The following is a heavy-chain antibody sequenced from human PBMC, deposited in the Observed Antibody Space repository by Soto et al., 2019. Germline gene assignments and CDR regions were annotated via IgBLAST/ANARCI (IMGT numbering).Heavy chain of an antibody. CDR3: AKSRYSDSSGDFYDY. J-gene: IGHJ4*02. CDR1: AFTCNNYA. D-gene: IGHD3-22*01. Sequence: WGSLILSCAASAFTCNNYAMSWVRQAPGKGLEWVSGIGGSGRTTYYAASVKGRFTISRDNSNNTLFLQMNSLRAEETAVYYCAKSRYSDSSGDFYDYWGQGTLVTVSS. V-gene: IGHV3-23*01. CDR2: IGGSGRTT.